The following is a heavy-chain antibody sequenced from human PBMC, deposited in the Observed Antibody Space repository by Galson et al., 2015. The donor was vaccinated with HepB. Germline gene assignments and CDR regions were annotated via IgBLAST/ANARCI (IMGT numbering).Heavy chain of an antibody. V-gene: IGHV3-30*18. CDR1: GFTFSRYG. D-gene: IGHD1-26*01. Sequence: SLRLSCAASGFTFSRYGMHWVRQAPGKGLEWVAVISYDGSNKYYADSVKGRFTIPRDNSKNTLYLQMNSLRAEDTAVYYCAKEGGYSGSYYYYYYYMDVWGKGTTVTVSS. CDR3: AKEGGYSGSYYYYYYYMDV. J-gene: IGHJ6*03. CDR2: ISYDGSNK.